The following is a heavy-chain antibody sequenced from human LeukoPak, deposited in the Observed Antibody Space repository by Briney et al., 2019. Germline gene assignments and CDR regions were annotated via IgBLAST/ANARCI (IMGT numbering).Heavy chain of an antibody. Sequence: PSETLSLTCTVSGGSISSYYWSWIRQPPGKGLEWIGYIYYSGSTNYNPSLESRVTISVDTSKNQFSLKLSSVTAADTAVYYCAVAVAGRGYFDYWGQGTLVTVSS. J-gene: IGHJ4*02. V-gene: IGHV4-59*01. CDR1: GGSISSYY. CDR2: IYYSGST. D-gene: IGHD6-19*01. CDR3: AVAVAGRGYFDY.